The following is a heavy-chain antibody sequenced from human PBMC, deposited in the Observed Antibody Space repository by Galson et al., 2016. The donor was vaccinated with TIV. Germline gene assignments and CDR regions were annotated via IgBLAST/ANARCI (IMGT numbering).Heavy chain of an antibody. CDR2: IYSGGDT. J-gene: IGHJ3*01. D-gene: IGHD4-17*01. CDR1: GFTVNAYH. CDR3: ARKDSSVHGDLRGAFDV. V-gene: IGHV3-53*01. Sequence: SLRLSCAVSGFTVNAYHMSWVRQAPGKGLEWVSVIYSGGDTYYSDSVKGRLTISRGNSKNTVHLQMNSLRVEDTAVYYCARKDSSVHGDLRGAFDVWGQGTKVIVSS.